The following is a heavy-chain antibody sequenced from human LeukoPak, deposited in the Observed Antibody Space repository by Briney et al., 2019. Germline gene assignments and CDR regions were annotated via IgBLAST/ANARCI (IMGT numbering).Heavy chain of an antibody. CDR2: IYNSGST. Sequence: SETLSLTCTVSGGSISSGNYYWSWIRQPAGKGLEWIGRIYNSGSTNYNPYLKSRVTISKDTSKNQFSLKLSSVTAADTAVYYCARTTEAHSWRTRYYDYYMDVWGKGTTVTVSS. D-gene: IGHD6-13*01. CDR3: ARTTEAHSWRTRYYDYYMDV. CDR1: GGSISSGNYY. V-gene: IGHV4-61*10. J-gene: IGHJ6*03.